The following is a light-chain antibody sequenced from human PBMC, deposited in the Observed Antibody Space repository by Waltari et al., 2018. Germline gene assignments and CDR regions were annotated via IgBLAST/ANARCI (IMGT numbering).Light chain of an antibody. Sequence: EIVLTQSPATLSLSPGERATLPCRASQSVSSYLAWYQQKPGQAPRLLIYDASNRATGIPARFSGSGSGTDFTLTISSLEPEDVAVYYCQQYYATPNTFGQGTNVEIK. CDR3: QQYYATPNT. CDR1: QSVSSY. CDR2: DAS. V-gene: IGKV3-11*01. J-gene: IGKJ2*01.